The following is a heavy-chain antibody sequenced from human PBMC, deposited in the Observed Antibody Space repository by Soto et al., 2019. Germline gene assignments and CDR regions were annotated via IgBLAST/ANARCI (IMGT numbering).Heavy chain of an antibody. CDR2: IWSDGTNK. V-gene: IGHV3-33*01. CDR3: ARDSGPEYFPH. Sequence: PGGSLRLSCAASEFTFSSYAMHWVRQAPGKGLEWVAVIWSDGTNKFYADSVKGRFTISRDNSKNTLYLQMNSLRAEDTAVYYCARDSGPEYFPHWGQGTLVTVSS. D-gene: IGHD3-10*01. J-gene: IGHJ1*01. CDR1: EFTFSSYA.